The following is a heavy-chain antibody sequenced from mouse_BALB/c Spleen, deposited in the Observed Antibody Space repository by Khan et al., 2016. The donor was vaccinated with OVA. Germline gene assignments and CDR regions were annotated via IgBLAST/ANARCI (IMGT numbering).Heavy chain of an antibody. V-gene: IGHV5-6*01. D-gene: IGHD1-1*01. CDR3: ARLAYYYNSEGFAY. Sequence: EVELVESGGDLVKPGGSLKLSCAASGFTFSTYGMSWVRQSPDKRLEWVATISSGGSYTYYPDNVKGRFTISRDNAKNTLYLQMSSLESEDAAMYYCARLAYYYNSEGFAYWGQGTLVTVSA. CDR1: GFTFSTYG. CDR2: ISSGGSYT. J-gene: IGHJ3*01.